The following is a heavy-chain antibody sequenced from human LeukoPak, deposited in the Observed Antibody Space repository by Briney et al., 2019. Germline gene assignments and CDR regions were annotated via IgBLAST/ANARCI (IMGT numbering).Heavy chain of an antibody. J-gene: IGHJ4*02. CDR1: GGSISSYY. V-gene: IGHV4-59*01. CDR3: ARESMVRGETFDY. Sequence: SETLSLTCTVSGGSISSYYWSWIRQPPGKGLEWIGYIYYSGSTNYNPSLKSRVTISVDTSKNQFSLKLSSVTAADTAVYYCARESMVRGETFDYWGQGTLATVSS. CDR2: IYYSGST. D-gene: IGHD3-10*01.